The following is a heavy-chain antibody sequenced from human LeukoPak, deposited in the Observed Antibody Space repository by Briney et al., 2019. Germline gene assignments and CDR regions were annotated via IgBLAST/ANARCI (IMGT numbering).Heavy chain of an antibody. CDR3: ARDKFPEWDYYDSSGYHDAFDI. Sequence: SETLSLTCTVSGGSISSYYWSWIRQPAGKGLEWIGRIYTSGSTNYNPSLKSRVTMSVDTSKNQFSLKLSSVTAADTAVYYCARDKFPEWDYYDSSGYHDAFDIWGQGTMVTASS. CDR1: GGSISSYY. CDR2: IYTSGST. D-gene: IGHD3-22*01. V-gene: IGHV4-4*07. J-gene: IGHJ3*02.